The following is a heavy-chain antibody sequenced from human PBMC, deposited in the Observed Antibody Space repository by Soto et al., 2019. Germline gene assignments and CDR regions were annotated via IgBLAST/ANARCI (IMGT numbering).Heavy chain of an antibody. J-gene: IGHJ4*02. CDR1: GFTFSSYA. Sequence: PGGSLRLSCSASGFTFSSYAMHWVRQAPGKGLEYVSAISSNGGSTYYADSVKGRFTISRDNSKNTLYLQMSSLRAEDTAVYFCVKDSGESSFDYWGQGTLVTVSS. V-gene: IGHV3-64D*08. D-gene: IGHD1-26*01. CDR3: VKDSGESSFDY. CDR2: ISSNGGST.